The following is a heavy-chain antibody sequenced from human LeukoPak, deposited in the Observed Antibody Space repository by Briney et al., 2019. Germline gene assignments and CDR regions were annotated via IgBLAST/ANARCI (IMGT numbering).Heavy chain of an antibody. CDR2: IYHSGST. V-gene: IGHV4-30-2*01. Sequence: SQTLSLTCTVSGGSISSGGYYWSWIRQPPGKGLEWIGYIYHSGSTYYNPSPKSRVTISVDRSKNQFSLKLSSVTAADTAVYYCASIGQLVLKEAFDIWGQGTMVTVSS. CDR3: ASIGQLVLKEAFDI. J-gene: IGHJ3*02. D-gene: IGHD6-6*01. CDR1: GGSISSGGYY.